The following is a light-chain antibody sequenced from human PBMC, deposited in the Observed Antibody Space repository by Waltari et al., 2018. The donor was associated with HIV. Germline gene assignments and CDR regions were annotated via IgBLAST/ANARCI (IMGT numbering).Light chain of an antibody. CDR2: EVT. J-gene: IGLJ2*01. CDR3: STHTTNDTLI. V-gene: IGLV2-14*03. CDR1: TSDFGRYDS. Sequence: QSALTQPASVSGSPGQSVTISCTDSTSDFGRYDSVSWYQQHPAHVPKVIMYEVTSRPSGIPHRFSGSRAGNTASLTISGLQTEDEAVYYCSTHTTNDTLIFGGGTKLTVL.